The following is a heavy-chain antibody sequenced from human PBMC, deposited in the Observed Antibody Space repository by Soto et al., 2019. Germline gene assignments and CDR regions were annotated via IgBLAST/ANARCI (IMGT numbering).Heavy chain of an antibody. J-gene: IGHJ4*02. CDR1: GYTFITYD. CDR3: ARRKERSGPNYLDS. CDR2: MNPSNGNA. Sequence: ASVKVSCKASGYTFITYDINWVRQATGQGLEWMGWMNPSNGNAGYAQKFQGRLTMTRNTSISTAYMELSSLRSDDTAVYFCARRKERSGPNYLDSWGQGSLVTVSS. D-gene: IGHD6-25*01. V-gene: IGHV1-8*01.